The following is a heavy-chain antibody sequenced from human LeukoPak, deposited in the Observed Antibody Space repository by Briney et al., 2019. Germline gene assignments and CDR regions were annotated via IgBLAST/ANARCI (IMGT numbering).Heavy chain of an antibody. Sequence: GGSLRLSCTASGFIFRTHAMSWVRQAPGKGLEWLSTITITDGGAYYIDSVKGRFTMSRDNSKNTLYLQMNSLRAEDTAVYYCTRAAWRPYLDYWGQGTLVTVSS. CDR2: ITITDGGA. J-gene: IGHJ4*02. CDR1: GFIFRTHA. CDR3: TRAAWRPYLDY. D-gene: IGHD3-3*01. V-gene: IGHV3-23*01.